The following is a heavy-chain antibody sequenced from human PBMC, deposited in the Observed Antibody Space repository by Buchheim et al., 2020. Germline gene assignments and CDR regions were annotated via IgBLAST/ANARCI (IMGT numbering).Heavy chain of an antibody. CDR2: IYYSGST. CDR3: AREMGGSTTVTIDY. CDR1: GGSISSSNW. Sequence: QVQLQESDPGLVKPSGTLSLTCAVSGGSISSSNWWSWVRQPPGKGLEWIGYIYYSGSTYYNPSLKSRVTISVDTSKNQFSLKLSSVTAADTAVYFCAREMGGSTTVTIDYWGQGTL. V-gene: IGHV4-4*02. J-gene: IGHJ4*02. D-gene: IGHD4-17*01.